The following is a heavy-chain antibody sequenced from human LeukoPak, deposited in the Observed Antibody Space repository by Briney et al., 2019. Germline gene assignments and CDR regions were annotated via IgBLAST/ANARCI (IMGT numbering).Heavy chain of an antibody. CDR3: AELGITMIGGV. Sequence: QPGGSLRLSCVASGFTFSSFELHWVRQAPGKGLEWVSYISSSGSTIYYADSVKGRFTISRDNAKNSLYLQMNSLRAEDTAVYYCAELGITMIGGVWGKGTTVTISS. J-gene: IGHJ6*04. CDR2: ISSSGSTI. V-gene: IGHV3-48*03. D-gene: IGHD3-10*02. CDR1: GFTFSSFE.